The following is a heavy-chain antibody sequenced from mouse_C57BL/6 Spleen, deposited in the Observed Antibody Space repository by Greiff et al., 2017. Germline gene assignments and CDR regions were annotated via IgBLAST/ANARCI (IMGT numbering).Heavy chain of an antibody. V-gene: IGHV5-6*01. CDR1: GFTFSSYG. CDR2: ISSGGSYT. Sequence: EVQGVESGGDLVKPGGSLKLSCAASGFTFSSYGMSWVRQTPDKRLEWVATISSGGSYTYYPDSVKGRFTISRDNAKNTLYLQMSSLKSEDTAMYYCARPLITTVVAMYYFDYWGQGTTLTVSS. CDR3: ARPLITTVVAMYYFDY. D-gene: IGHD1-1*01. J-gene: IGHJ2*01.